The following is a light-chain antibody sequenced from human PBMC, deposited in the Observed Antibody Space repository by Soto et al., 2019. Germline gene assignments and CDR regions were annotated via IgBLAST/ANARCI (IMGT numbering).Light chain of an antibody. CDR2: AAS. Sequence: DIQMTQSPSSLSASVGDRVTITCRASQSISSYLNWYQQKPGKDPKLLIYAASSLQSGVPSRFSGSGFGTDYTLTISSLEPEDFAVYYCQQRNKWRTFGQGTKGDIK. CDR3: QQRNKWRT. CDR1: QSISSY. J-gene: IGKJ1*01. V-gene: IGKV1-39*01.